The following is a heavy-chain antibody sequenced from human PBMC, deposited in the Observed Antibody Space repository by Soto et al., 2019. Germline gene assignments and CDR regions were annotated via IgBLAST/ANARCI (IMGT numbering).Heavy chain of an antibody. J-gene: IGHJ4*02. D-gene: IGHD5-18*01. V-gene: IGHV1-8*01. CDR1: GYTFTNYD. CDR2: VNPNSGYT. Sequence: GPPVKVSCKASGYTFTNYDITWVRQAAGQGLEWVGWVNPNSGYTAYAQKFVGRVTMTRNTPLRTAYMELSSPTSGDTAVYYCARRYSYGWNDYWGQGTLVTVSS. CDR3: ARRYSYGWNDY.